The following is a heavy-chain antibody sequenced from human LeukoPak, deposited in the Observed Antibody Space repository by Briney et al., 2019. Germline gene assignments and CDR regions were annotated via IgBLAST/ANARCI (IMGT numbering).Heavy chain of an antibody. CDR1: GYTFTSYG. CDR2: ISTYNGNT. V-gene: IGHV1-18*01. Sequence: ASVKVSCKASGYTFTSYGINWVRQAPGQGLEWMGWISTYNGNTNYAQNLQGRVTMTTDTSTSTAYMELRSLRSDDTAVYYCARGGYDILTGYYNSRLDYWGQGTLVTVSS. D-gene: IGHD3-9*01. CDR3: ARGGYDILTGYYNSRLDY. J-gene: IGHJ4*02.